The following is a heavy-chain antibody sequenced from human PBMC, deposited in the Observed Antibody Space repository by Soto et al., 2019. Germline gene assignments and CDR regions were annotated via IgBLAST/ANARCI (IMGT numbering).Heavy chain of an antibody. V-gene: IGHV4-34*09. CDR2: INHSGST. CDR3: AREGSGSYYNPNWFDP. Sequence: TLSLTCAVYGGSFSGYYWSWIRQPPGKGLEWIGEINHSGSTNYNPSLKSRVTISVDTSKNQFSLKLSSVTAADTAVYYCAREGSGSYYNPNWFDPWGQGTLVTVSS. J-gene: IGHJ5*02. CDR1: GGSFSGYY. D-gene: IGHD3-10*01.